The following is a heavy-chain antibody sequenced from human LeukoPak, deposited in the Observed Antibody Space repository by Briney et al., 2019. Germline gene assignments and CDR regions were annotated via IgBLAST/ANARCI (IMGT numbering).Heavy chain of an antibody. CDR2: IYYSGST. CDR1: GGSISSGGYY. CDR3: ASTYFNYYDSSGYFDY. V-gene: IGHV4-31*11. J-gene: IGHJ4*02. Sequence: PSETLSLTCAVSGGSISSGGYYWSWIRQHPGKGLEWIGYIYYSGSTYYNPSLKSRVTISVDTSKNQFSLKLSSVTAADTAVYYCASTYFNYYDSSGYFDYWGQGTLVTVSS. D-gene: IGHD3-22*01.